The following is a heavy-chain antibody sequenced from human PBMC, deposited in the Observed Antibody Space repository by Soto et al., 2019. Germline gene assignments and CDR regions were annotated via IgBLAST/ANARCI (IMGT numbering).Heavy chain of an antibody. CDR1: GFAFSSNG. V-gene: IGHV3-33*01. J-gene: IGHJ4*02. CDR3: ARNPSTVDTAATGD. CDR2: IRNDGKTK. D-gene: IGHD5-12*01. Sequence: QIQLVESGGGVVQPGTSLRLSCAASGFAFSSNGMHWVRQAPGKGLEWVALIRNDGKTKSYAESVKGRFTISRDNSKNTLYLQMDSLRGGDTAVYYCARNPSTVDTAATGDWGQGTLVTVSS.